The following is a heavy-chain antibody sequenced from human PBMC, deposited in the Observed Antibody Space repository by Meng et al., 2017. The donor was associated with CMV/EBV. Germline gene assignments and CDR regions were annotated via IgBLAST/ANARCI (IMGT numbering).Heavy chain of an antibody. CDR1: GYTFTSYG. CDR2: ISAYNGNT. J-gene: IGHJ4*02. V-gene: IGHV1-18*01. Sequence: ASVTVSCKASGYTFTSYGISWVRQAPGQGLEWMGWISAYNGNTNYAQKLQGRVTMTTDTSTSTAYMELRSLRSDDTAVYYCARGTSYDFWSGYPPSSFDYWGQGTLVTVSS. D-gene: IGHD3-3*01. CDR3: ARGTSYDFWSGYPPSSFDY.